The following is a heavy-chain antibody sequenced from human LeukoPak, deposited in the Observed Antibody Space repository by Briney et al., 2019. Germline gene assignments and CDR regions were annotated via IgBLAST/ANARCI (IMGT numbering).Heavy chain of an antibody. CDR3: ARDGSPLRLEYFQH. V-gene: IGHV1-69*13. CDR2: IIPIFGRA. J-gene: IGHJ1*01. Sequence: PVKVSCKASGGTFRRYAISCVRHAPGHRLEWMGGIIPIFGRANYAQKVQGRVTITADESTSTAYMERSSLRSEDTAGYYCARDGSPLRLEYFQHWGQGTLVTVSS. CDR1: GGTFRRYA. D-gene: IGHD1-1*01.